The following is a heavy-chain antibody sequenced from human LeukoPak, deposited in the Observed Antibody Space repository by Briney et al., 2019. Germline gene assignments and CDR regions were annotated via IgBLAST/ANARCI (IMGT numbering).Heavy chain of an antibody. J-gene: IGHJ4*02. Sequence: GGSLRLSCAASGFTFSNAWMSWVRQAPGKGLEWVGRIKSKNDGGTTDYAAPVKGRFTISRDDSKNTLYLQMNSLKTEDTAVYYCTSEVLWFGELYGYWGQGTLVTVSS. V-gene: IGHV3-15*01. CDR1: GFTFSNAW. CDR3: TSEVLWFGELYGY. CDR2: IKSKNDGGTT. D-gene: IGHD3-10*01.